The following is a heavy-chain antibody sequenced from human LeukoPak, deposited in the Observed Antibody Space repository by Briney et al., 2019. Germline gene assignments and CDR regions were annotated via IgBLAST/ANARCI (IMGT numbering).Heavy chain of an antibody. J-gene: IGHJ6*04. V-gene: IGHV4-34*01. CDR2: INHSGST. D-gene: IGHD6-6*01. CDR1: GGSFSGYY. CDR3: AGKVAAPIRSYNTSGLDV. Sequence: SETLSLTCAVYGGSFSGYYWSWIRQPPGKGLEWIGEINHSGSTNYNPSLKSRVTISLDTSKNEFSLRLKSLTAADTAVYYCAGKVAAPIRSYNTSGLDVWGEGTTAAASA.